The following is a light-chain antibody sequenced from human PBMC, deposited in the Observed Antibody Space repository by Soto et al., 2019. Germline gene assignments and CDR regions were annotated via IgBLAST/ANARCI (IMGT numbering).Light chain of an antibody. CDR2: AAS. J-gene: IGKJ1*01. Sequence: DIQLTQSPSFLSASVGDRVTITCRASQDISSHLAWYQQKPGKAPKLLIYAASSMQSGVPSRFSGSGSETDFTLTISSLQPDDSATYYCQQSFSPLWTFGQGTKVEV. CDR1: QDISSH. CDR3: QQSFSPLWT. V-gene: IGKV1-39*01.